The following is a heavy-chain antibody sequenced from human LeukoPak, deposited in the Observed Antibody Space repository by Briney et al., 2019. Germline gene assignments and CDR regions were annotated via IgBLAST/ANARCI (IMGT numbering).Heavy chain of an antibody. CDR1: GGTFRSYA. CDR3: ARGHLVPAAICAFDI. D-gene: IGHD2-2*01. CDR2: IIPIFGTA. V-gene: IGHV1-69*01. J-gene: IGHJ3*02. Sequence: GSSVKVSCKASGGTFRSYAISWVRHAPGQGLEWMGGIIPIFGTANYAQKFQGRVTITADESTSTAYMELSSLRSEDTAVYYCARGHLVPAAICAFDIWGQGTMVTVSS.